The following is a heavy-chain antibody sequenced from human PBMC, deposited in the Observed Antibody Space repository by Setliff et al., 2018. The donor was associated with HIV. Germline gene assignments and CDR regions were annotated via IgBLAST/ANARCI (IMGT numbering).Heavy chain of an antibody. J-gene: IGHJ6*03. V-gene: IGHV4-59*08. Sequence: PSETLSRTCTVSGGSISSYYWSWIRQHPGKGLEWIGYIYYSGSTNYNPSLKSRVTISVDTSKNQFSLKLSSVTAADTAVYYCARQDYYYYYMDVWGKGTTVTVSS. CDR3: ARQDYYYYYMDV. CDR1: GGSISSYY. CDR2: IYYSGST.